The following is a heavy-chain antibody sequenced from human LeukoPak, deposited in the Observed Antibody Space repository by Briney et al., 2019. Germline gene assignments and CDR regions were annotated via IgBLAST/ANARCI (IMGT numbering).Heavy chain of an antibody. CDR1: GFTYSSYG. V-gene: IGHV3-30*18. D-gene: IGHD6-13*01. Sequence: GGSLRLSCAASGFTYSSYGMHWVRQAPGKGLEWVAVISYDGSNKYYADSVKGRFTISRDNSKNTLYLQLNSLRAEDTAVYCCTKSSTSSWIFDYWGQGTLVTVSS. J-gene: IGHJ4*02. CDR2: ISYDGSNK. CDR3: TKSSTSSWIFDY.